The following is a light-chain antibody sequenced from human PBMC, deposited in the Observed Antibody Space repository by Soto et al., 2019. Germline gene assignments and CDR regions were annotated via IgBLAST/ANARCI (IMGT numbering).Light chain of an antibody. CDR2: DAS. J-gene: IGKJ1*01. Sequence: EIVLTQSPAILSMSPGERATLSCRASQSVSSYLAWYQQKPGQAPRLLIYDASNRATGVPARFSGSGSGTDFTLTISSLEPEDFAVYYCQQRRYWPVTFGQGTTVEIK. V-gene: IGKV3-11*01. CDR3: QQRRYWPVT. CDR1: QSVSSY.